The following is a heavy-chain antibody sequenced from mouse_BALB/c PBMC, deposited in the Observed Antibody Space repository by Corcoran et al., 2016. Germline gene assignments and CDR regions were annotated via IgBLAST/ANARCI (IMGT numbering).Heavy chain of an antibody. CDR1: GNSFTKHG. Sequence: QIQLVQSGPELKKPGETITISCKASGNSFTKHGMNWVKQAPGKDLKRMGWTNTNTGEPTYADDFKGRFAFSLETSASTAYLQINNLKFEDTATYFCTDGSFYYVMDFWGQGTSVTVSS. J-gene: IGHJ4*01. V-gene: IGHV9-3-1*01. CDR2: TNTNTGEP. D-gene: IGHD2-3*01. CDR3: TDGSFYYVMDF.